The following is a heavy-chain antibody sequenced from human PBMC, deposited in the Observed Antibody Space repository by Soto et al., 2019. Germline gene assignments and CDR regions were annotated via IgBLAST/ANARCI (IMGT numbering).Heavy chain of an antibody. CDR1: GYSFTSYW. J-gene: IGHJ5*02. CDR3: ARMDYDILTGYYPANWFDP. D-gene: IGHD3-9*01. CDR2: IYPGDSDT. Sequence: GESLKISCKGSGYSFTSYWIGWVRQMPGKGLEWMGIIYPGDSDTRYSPSFQGQVTISADKSISTAYLQWSSLKASDTAMYSCARMDYDILTGYYPANWFDPWGQGTLVTVSS. V-gene: IGHV5-51*01.